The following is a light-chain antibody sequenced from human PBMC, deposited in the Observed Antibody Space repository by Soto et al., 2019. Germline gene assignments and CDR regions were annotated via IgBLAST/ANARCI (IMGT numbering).Light chain of an antibody. CDR3: SSYTSSSTAV. J-gene: IGLJ1*01. CDR2: EVS. CDR1: SSDVGGYNY. V-gene: IGLV2-14*01. Sequence: QSALTQPASVSGSPGQSITISCTGTSSDVGGYNYVSWYQQHPGKAPKLMIYEVSNRPSGVSNRFSGSKSGNTASLTISGLQAEDEADYYCSSYTSSSTAVFGTGPKVT.